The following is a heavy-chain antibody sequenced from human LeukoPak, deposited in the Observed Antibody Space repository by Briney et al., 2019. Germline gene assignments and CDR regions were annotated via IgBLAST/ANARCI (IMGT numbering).Heavy chain of an antibody. CDR3: ARAVLVASYYFDY. Sequence: ASVKVSCKASGYTFTGYYMHWVRQAPGQGLEWMGWINPTSGGTNYAQKFQGRVTMTRDTSISTAYMELSRLRSGDTAVYYCARAVLVASYYFDYWGQGTLVTVSS. J-gene: IGHJ4*02. D-gene: IGHD5-12*01. CDR1: GYTFTGYY. CDR2: INPTSGGT. V-gene: IGHV1-2*02.